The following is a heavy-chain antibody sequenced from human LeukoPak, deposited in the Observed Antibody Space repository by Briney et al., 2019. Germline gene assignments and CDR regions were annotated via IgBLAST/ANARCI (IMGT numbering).Heavy chain of an antibody. J-gene: IGHJ4*02. CDR2: IYHSGST. CDR1: GYSIDSVYY. D-gene: IGHD1-26*01. CDR3: ARESGGSYYSSFDY. Sequence: SETLSLTCTVSGYSIDSVYYWGWIRQPPGKGLEWIGSIYHSGSTYYNPSLKSRVTISMDTSKNQFSLKLTSVTAADTAVYYCARESGGSYYSSFDYWGQGTLVTVSS. V-gene: IGHV4-38-2*02.